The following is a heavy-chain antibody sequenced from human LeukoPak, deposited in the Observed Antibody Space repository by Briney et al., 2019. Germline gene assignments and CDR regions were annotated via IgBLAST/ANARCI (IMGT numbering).Heavy chain of an antibody. CDR3: ARQGIDAFDI. V-gene: IGHV4-59*08. CDR2: IYYTGTS. CDR1: GGSISSHY. Sequence: SETLSLTCTVSGGSISSHYWSWIRQPPGKGLEWIAYIYYTGTSNYNPSLKSRVTISVDTSKNQIPLRPSSVPAADTAVYYCARQGIDAFDIWGQGTLVTVSS. J-gene: IGHJ3*02.